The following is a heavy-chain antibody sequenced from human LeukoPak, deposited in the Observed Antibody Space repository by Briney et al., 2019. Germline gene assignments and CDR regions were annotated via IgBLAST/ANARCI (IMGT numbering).Heavy chain of an antibody. J-gene: IGHJ6*02. CDR3: ARAQWSYDFWSGYYVDFGSYYYYGMDV. Sequence: ASVKVSCKASGYTFTSYGISWVRQAPGQGLEWMGWISAYNGNTNYAQKFQGRVTITADESTSTAYMELSSLRSEDTAVYYCARAQWSYDFWSGYYVDFGSYYYYGMDVWGQGTTVTVSS. CDR1: GYTFTSYG. V-gene: IGHV1-18*01. CDR2: ISAYNGNT. D-gene: IGHD3-3*01.